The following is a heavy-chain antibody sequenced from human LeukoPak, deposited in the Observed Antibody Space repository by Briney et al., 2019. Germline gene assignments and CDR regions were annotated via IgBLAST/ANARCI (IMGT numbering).Heavy chain of an antibody. CDR1: GFTFSSYG. CDR2: ISYDGSNK. V-gene: IGHV3-30*03. CDR3: ARTTTPHYYGSGSYALGY. D-gene: IGHD3-10*01. J-gene: IGHJ4*02. Sequence: GGSLRLSCAASGFTFSSYGMHWVRQAPGKGLEWVAVISYDGSNKYYADSVKGRFTISRDNPKNTLYLQMSSLSAEDTAVYYCARTTTPHYYGSGSYALGYWGQGTLVTVPS.